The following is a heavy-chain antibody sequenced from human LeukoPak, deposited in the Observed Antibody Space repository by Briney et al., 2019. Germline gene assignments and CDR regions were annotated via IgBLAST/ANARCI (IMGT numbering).Heavy chain of an antibody. CDR3: ASRPAGSTWYGVFDY. J-gene: IGHJ4*02. CDR2: VFNGGST. CDR1: GGSINSNY. V-gene: IGHV4-59*01. Sequence: SETLSLTCSVSGGSINSNYWSWIRQSPGKGLEWIGYVFNGGSTNYNPSLKSRVTMSLDTSRDQFSLRLSSVTAADTAIYYCASRPAGSTWYGVFDYWSQGTLVTVSS. D-gene: IGHD6-13*01.